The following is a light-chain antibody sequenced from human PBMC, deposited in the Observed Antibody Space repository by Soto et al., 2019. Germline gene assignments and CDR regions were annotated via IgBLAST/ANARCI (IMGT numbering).Light chain of an antibody. Sequence: QSVLTQPPSVSAAPGQKVTISCSGSSSNIGNNYVSWYQQLPGTAPKLLIYDNNKRPSGIPDRFSGSKSGTSATLGITGLQTGDEADYYCGTWDSSLSAGREVFGTGTKLTVL. J-gene: IGLJ1*01. CDR1: SSNIGNNY. V-gene: IGLV1-51*01. CDR3: GTWDSSLSAGREV. CDR2: DNN.